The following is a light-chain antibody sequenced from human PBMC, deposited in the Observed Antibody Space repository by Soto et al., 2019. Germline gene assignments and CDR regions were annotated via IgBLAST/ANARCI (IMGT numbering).Light chain of an antibody. V-gene: IGKV1-5*01. J-gene: IGKJ1*01. CDR2: DAS. Sequence: DIQVTQSPPTLSASLVYRVTITCLAGQTISTWMAWYQQKPGKAPKLLVYDASTLQSGVASRFSGSGSGTEFTLIISGLQPDDSATYYCQQYTNPNNPWMFGQGTKVDIK. CDR1: QTISTW. CDR3: QQYTNPNNPWM.